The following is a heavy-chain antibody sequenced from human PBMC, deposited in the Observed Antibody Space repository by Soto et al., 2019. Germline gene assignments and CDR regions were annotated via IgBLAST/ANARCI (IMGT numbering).Heavy chain of an antibody. CDR1: GRSSNSRDYF. V-gene: IGHV4-61*08. CDR2: GYDSGST. D-gene: IGHD6-19*01. CDR3: VRDSRWLVREFYYGLDV. Sequence: SETLSLTCTVCGRSSNSRDYFATSRIRPPGKGIETTVYGYDSGSTKYNPSLKSRVTILIDTSKSQFSLKLSSVTAADTAVYYCVRDSRWLVREFYYGLDVWGQGTTVTVSS. J-gene: IGHJ6*02.